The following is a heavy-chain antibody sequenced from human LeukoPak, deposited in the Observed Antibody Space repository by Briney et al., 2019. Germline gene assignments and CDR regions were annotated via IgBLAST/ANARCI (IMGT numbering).Heavy chain of an antibody. CDR2: INHSGST. CDR3: ARAGGSGWLDWFDP. CDR1: GGSFSGYY. Sequence: SETLSLTCAVYGGSFSGYYWSWIRQPPGKGLEWIGEINHSGSTNYNPSLKSRVTISVDTSKNQFSLKLSSVTAADTAVYYCARAGGSGWLDWFDPWGQGTLVTVSS. D-gene: IGHD6-19*01. J-gene: IGHJ5*02. V-gene: IGHV4-34*01.